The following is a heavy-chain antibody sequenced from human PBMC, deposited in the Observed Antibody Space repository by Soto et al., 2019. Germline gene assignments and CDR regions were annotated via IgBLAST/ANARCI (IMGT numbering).Heavy chain of an antibody. V-gene: IGHV4-31*03. CDR3: ARMAESAGQYGDYTGGWFDP. J-gene: IGHJ5*02. CDR1: GGSISSGGYY. Sequence: QVQLQESGPGLVKPSQTLSLTCTVSGGSISSGGYYWSWIRQHPGKGLEWIGYIYYSGSTYYNPSLKSRVTISVDTSKNQFSLKLSSVTAADTAVYYCARMAESAGQYGDYTGGWFDPWGQGTLVTVSS. D-gene: IGHD4-17*01. CDR2: IYYSGST.